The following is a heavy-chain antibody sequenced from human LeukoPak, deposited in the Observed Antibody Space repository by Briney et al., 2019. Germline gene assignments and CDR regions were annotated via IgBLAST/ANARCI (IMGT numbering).Heavy chain of an antibody. CDR2: ISSSSSYI. CDR1: GFTFSSYS. CDR3: ARELYGSGNY. J-gene: IGHJ4*02. V-gene: IGHV3-21*01. Sequence: GGSLRLSCAASGFTFSSYSMNWVRQAPGKGLEWVSSISSSSSYISYADSVEGRFTISRDNAKNSLYLQMNSLRAEDTAVYYCARELYGSGNYWGQGTLVTVSS. D-gene: IGHD3-10*01.